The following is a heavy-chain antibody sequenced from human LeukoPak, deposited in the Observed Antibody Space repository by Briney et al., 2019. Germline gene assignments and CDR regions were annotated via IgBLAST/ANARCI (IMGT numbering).Heavy chain of an antibody. D-gene: IGHD3-22*01. Sequence: QSGGSLRLSCAASGFTFSDYYMSWIRQAPGRGLEWVSYISSSGKYIYYADSVEGRFTISRDNAKNSLYLQVNSLRAEDTAIYYCARSHKYDSSGPPGSLWGQGALVTVSS. J-gene: IGHJ4*02. CDR1: GFTFSDYY. CDR3: ARSHKYDSSGPPGSL. V-gene: IGHV3-11*01. CDR2: ISSSGKYI.